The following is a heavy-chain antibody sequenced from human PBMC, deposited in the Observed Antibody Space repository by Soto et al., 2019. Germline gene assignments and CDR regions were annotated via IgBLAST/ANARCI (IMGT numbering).Heavy chain of an antibody. D-gene: IGHD3-10*01. V-gene: IGHV3-33*01. CDR1: GFTFSSYG. CDR3: ARKLGPSSGGYYYYGMDV. Sequence: QVQLVESGGGVVQPGRSLRLSCAASGFTFSSYGMHWVRQAPGKGLEWVAVIWYDGSNKYYADSVKGRFTISRDNSKNTLYLQMNSLRAEDTAVYYCARKLGPSSGGYYYYGMDVWGQGTTVTVSS. J-gene: IGHJ6*02. CDR2: IWYDGSNK.